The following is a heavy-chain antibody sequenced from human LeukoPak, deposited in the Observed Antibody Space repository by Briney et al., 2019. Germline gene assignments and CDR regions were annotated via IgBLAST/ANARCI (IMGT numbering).Heavy chain of an antibody. J-gene: IGHJ6*03. Sequence: PSETLSLTCTVSGGSISSGDYYWSWIRQPPGRGLEWIGYIYYSGSTYYNPSLKSRLTISVDTSKNQFSLKLSSVTAADTAVYYCARDLRDYYGSGSYMDVWGKGTTVTVSS. V-gene: IGHV4-30-4*02. CDR2: IYYSGST. CDR1: GGSISSGDYY. D-gene: IGHD3-10*01. CDR3: ARDLRDYYGSGSYMDV.